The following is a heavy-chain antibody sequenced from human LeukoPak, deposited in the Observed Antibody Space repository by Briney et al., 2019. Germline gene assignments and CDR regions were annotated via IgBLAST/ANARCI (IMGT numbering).Heavy chain of an antibody. CDR1: GFTFSSYG. CDR2: ISYDGSNK. Sequence: GGSLRLSCAASGFTFSSYGMHWVRQAPGKGLEWVAVISYDGSNKYYADSVKGRFTISRDNSKNTLYLQMNSLRAEDTAVYYCAKGPGSGSYSSYWGQGTLVTVSS. J-gene: IGHJ4*02. CDR3: AKGPGSGSYSSY. D-gene: IGHD3-10*01. V-gene: IGHV3-30*18.